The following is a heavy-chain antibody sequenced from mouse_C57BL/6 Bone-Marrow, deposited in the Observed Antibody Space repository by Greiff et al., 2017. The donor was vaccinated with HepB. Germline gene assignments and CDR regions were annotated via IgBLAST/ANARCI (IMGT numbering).Heavy chain of an antibody. CDR1: GYAFSSSW. CDR3: TGGFAY. Sequence: VQLQQSGPELVKPGASVKISCKASGYAFSSSWMNWVKQRPGKGLEWIGRIYPGDGDTNYNGKFKGKATLTADKSSSTAYLQLSSLTSEDTAVYYCTGGFAYWGQGTLVTVSA. J-gene: IGHJ3*01. V-gene: IGHV1-82*01. CDR2: IYPGDGDT.